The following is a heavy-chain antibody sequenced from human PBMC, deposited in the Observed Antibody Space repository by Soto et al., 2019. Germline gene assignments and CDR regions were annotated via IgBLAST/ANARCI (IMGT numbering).Heavy chain of an antibody. CDR3: ARGVVAYYDFWSGYYTGQPDENWFDP. CDR1: GGSFSGYY. D-gene: IGHD3-3*01. J-gene: IGHJ5*02. CDR2: INHSGST. V-gene: IGHV4-34*01. Sequence: SETLSLTCAVYGGSFSGYYWSWIRQPPGKGLEWIGEINHSGSTNYNPSLKSRVTISVDTSKNQFSLKLSSVTAADTAVYYCARGVVAYYDFWSGYYTGQPDENWFDPWGQGTLVT.